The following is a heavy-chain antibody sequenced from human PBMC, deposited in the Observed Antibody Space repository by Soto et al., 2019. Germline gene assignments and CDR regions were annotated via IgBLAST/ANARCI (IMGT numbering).Heavy chain of an antibody. CDR3: ASIDSSGYYPRSYYYGMDV. CDR2: IIPIFGTA. CDR1: GGTFSSYA. V-gene: IGHV1-69*13. D-gene: IGHD3-22*01. Sequence: SVKVSCKASGGTFSSYAISWVRQAPGQGLEWMGGIIPIFGTANYAQKFQGRVTITADESTSTAYMELSSLRSEDTAVYYCASIDSSGYYPRSYYYGMDVWGQGXTVTVYS. J-gene: IGHJ6*02.